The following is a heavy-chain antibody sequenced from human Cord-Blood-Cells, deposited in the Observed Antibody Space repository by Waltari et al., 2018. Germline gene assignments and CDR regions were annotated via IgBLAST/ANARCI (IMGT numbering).Heavy chain of an antibody. CDR1: GFTFSSYA. CDR2: ISYDGSKK. Sequence: QVQLVESGGGVVQPGRSLRLSCAASGFTFSSYAMHWVRQAPGKGLEWVAVISYDGSKKYYADSVKGRFTISRDNSKNTLYLQMNSLRAEDTAVYYCARDYYGSGSYFDYWGQGTLVTVSS. V-gene: IGHV3-30*04. J-gene: IGHJ4*02. D-gene: IGHD3-10*01. CDR3: ARDYYGSGSYFDY.